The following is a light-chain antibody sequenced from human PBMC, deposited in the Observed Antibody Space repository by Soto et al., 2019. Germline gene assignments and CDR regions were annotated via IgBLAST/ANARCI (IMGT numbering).Light chain of an antibody. J-gene: IGLJ1*01. CDR3: SSYTRDSIYV. CDR1: SSDVGAYNF. Sequence: QSALTQPASVSGSPGQSITISCTGTSSDVGAYNFVSWHQQHPGKAPKLMIYNVYDRPSGISYRFSGSKSGNTASLTISGLQADDEADYYCSSYTRDSIYVFGTGTKLTVL. V-gene: IGLV2-14*03. CDR2: NVY.